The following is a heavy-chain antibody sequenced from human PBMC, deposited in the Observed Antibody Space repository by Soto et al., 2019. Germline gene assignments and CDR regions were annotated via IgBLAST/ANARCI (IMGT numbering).Heavy chain of an antibody. V-gene: IGHV4-39*01. J-gene: IGHJ6*02. D-gene: IGHD3-22*01. Sequence: SETLSLTCTVSGGSISSSSYYWGWIRQPPGKGLEYIGSIYYSGSTYYNTSLKSRVTISVDTSKKQISLKLSSVTAAEKAVNNCARFCRYYDSSGYDYYYYGMDVWGQGTTVTVAS. CDR2: IYYSGST. CDR3: ARFCRYYDSSGYDYYYYGMDV. CDR1: GGSISSSSYY.